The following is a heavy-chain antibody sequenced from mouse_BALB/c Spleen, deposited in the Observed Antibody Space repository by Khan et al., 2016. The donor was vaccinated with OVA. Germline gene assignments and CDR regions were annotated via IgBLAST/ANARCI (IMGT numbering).Heavy chain of an antibody. CDR2: INTQSGAP. V-gene: IGHV9-4*02. CDR1: GYTFTTAG. J-gene: IGHJ4*01. Sequence: QIQLVQSGPELKKPGETVRISCKASGYTFTTAGIHWVQQLPGKGLKWIGWINTQSGAPKYAEDFKGRFAFSLEISANTAYLQITNLKNEDTATYCCARGGAAYNSNAGYAVEYCGQRSSVAVSA. D-gene: IGHD2-5*01. CDR3: ARGGAAYNSNAGYAVEY.